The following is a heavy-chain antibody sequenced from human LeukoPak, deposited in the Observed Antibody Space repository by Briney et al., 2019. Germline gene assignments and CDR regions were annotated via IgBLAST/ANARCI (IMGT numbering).Heavy chain of an antibody. V-gene: IGHV3-33*08. D-gene: IGHD1-26*01. CDR1: GFTFSNYW. CDR2: IWYDGSSQ. CDR3: ARDDRGSYSTNAIDY. J-gene: IGHJ4*02. Sequence: HPGGSLRLSCAGSGFTFSNYWVHWVRQAPGKGLEWVAVIWYDGSSQYYADTVKGRFTISRDNSNNTLFLQMNSLRAEDTAVYYCARDDRGSYSTNAIDYWGQGTLVTVSS.